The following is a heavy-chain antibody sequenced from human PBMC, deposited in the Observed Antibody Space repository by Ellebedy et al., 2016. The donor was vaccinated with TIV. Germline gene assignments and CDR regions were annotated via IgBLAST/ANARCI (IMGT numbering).Heavy chain of an antibody. CDR1: GFTVGNNF. V-gene: IGHV3-53*01. J-gene: IGHJ4*02. Sequence: GESLKISCAASGFTVGNNFMSWVRQAPGTGLAWVSLIYSGGSTDYADSVKGRFTISRDSSKNTLYLQMNSLRAEDTAMYYCARKTDTGTYGDYWGQGTPVTVSS. D-gene: IGHD5-18*01. CDR3: ARKTDTGTYGDY. CDR2: IYSGGST.